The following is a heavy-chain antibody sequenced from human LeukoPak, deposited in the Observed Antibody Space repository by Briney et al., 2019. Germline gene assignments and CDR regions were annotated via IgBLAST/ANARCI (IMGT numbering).Heavy chain of an antibody. CDR3: VKNLRLVISVAGTPRDAFDI. CDR1: GFSFSSYA. V-gene: IGHV3-23*01. J-gene: IGHJ3*02. Sequence: GGSLRLFCAASGFSFSSYAMSWVRQAPGKGLEWVSFYVDSVKGRFTISRDNSQNTVYLQMNTLTDEDTAVYYCVKNLRLVISVAGTPRDAFDIWGQGTVVTVSS. D-gene: IGHD6-19*01.